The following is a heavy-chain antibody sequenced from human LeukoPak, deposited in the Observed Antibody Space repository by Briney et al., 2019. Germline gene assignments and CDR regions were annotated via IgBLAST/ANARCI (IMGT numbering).Heavy chain of an antibody. CDR3: ARGGQVAAAGYIDY. Sequence: PSETLSLTCTVSGGSISSYYWSWIRQPPGKGLEWIGYIYHSGSTYYNPSLKSRVTISVDRSKNQFSLKLSSVTAADTAVYYCARGGQVAAAGYIDYWGQGTLVTVSS. D-gene: IGHD6-13*01. V-gene: IGHV4-59*12. CDR2: IYHSGST. CDR1: GGSISSYY. J-gene: IGHJ4*02.